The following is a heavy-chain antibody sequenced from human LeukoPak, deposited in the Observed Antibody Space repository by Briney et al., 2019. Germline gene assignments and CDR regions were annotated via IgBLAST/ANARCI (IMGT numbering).Heavy chain of an antibody. CDR1: EFTFSNSA. J-gene: IGHJ4*01. D-gene: IGHD6-19*01. CDR3: AKGIYSSGWSYFDY. V-gene: IGHV3-23*01. CDR2: LSGSGITT. Sequence: GGSLRLSCAASEFTFSNSAMSWVRQAPGKGLEWVSTLSGSGITTYYADSVKGRFTISRDNSKNTLYLQMNSLRAEDTAVYYCAKGIYSSGWSYFDYWGHGTLVTVSS.